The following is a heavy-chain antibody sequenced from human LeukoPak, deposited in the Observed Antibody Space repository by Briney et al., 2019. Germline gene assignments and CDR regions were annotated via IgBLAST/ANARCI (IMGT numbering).Heavy chain of an antibody. D-gene: IGHD2-15*01. V-gene: IGHV4-61*02. CDR2: IYTSGST. CDR3: ARRPGGLQDWLDP. Sequence: SETLSLTCTVSGGSISSGSYYWSWIRQPAGKGLEWIGRIYTSGSTNYNPSLKSRVTISVDTSKNQFSLKLSSVTAADTAVYYCARRPGGLQDWLDPWGQGTLVTVSS. J-gene: IGHJ5*02. CDR1: GGSISSGSYY.